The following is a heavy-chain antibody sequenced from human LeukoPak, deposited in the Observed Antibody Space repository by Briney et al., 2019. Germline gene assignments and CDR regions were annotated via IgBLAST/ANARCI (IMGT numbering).Heavy chain of an antibody. Sequence: SETLSLTCTVSGGSISSYYWSWIRQPPGKGLEWIGYIYYSGSTNYNPSLKSRVTISVDTSKNQFSLKLSSVTAADTAVYYCAREGAVVVPAAHDAFDIWGQGTMVTVS. V-gene: IGHV4-59*01. CDR1: GGSISSYY. CDR2: IYYSGST. CDR3: AREGAVVVPAAHDAFDI. J-gene: IGHJ3*02. D-gene: IGHD2-2*01.